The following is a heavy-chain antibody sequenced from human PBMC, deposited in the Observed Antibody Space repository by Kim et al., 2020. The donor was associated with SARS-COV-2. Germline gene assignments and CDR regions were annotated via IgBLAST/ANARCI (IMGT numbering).Heavy chain of an antibody. CDR3: TDGLDV. J-gene: IGHJ6*02. Sequence: KTDGGTADYVAPVKGRFSISRDDSKNTLYLQMNSLKTEDTAVYYCTDGLDVWGQGTTVTVSS. CDR2: KTDGGTA. V-gene: IGHV3-15*01.